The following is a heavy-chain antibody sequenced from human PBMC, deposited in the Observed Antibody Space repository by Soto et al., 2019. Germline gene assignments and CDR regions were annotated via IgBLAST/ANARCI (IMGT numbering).Heavy chain of an antibody. CDR2: ISASGGST. CDR1: GFTFNTYA. CDR3: ATPIGKEHCRGGSCYAGGDY. V-gene: IGHV3-23*01. D-gene: IGHD2-15*01. J-gene: IGHJ4*02. Sequence: VQLLESGGGLVQPGGSLRLSCAASGFTFNTYAMTWVRQAPGKGLEWVSSISASGGSTNYAGSVKGRFTISRDNYKNTVYLQMNSQKPEDTAVYYCATPIGKEHCRGGSCYAGGDYWGQGALVTVSS.